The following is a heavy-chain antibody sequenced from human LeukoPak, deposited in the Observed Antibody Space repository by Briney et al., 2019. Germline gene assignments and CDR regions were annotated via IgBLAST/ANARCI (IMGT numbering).Heavy chain of an antibody. D-gene: IGHD3-10*01. CDR3: ARARYYYGSGSSNWFDP. CDR1: GGSISSGGYY. CDR2: IYYSGST. Sequence: SETLSLTCTVSGGSISSGGYYWSWIRQHPGKGLEWIGYIYYSGSTYYNPSLKSRVTISVDTSKNQFSLKLSSVTAADTAVYYCARARYYYGSGSSNWFDPWGQGTLVTVSS. J-gene: IGHJ5*02. V-gene: IGHV4-31*03.